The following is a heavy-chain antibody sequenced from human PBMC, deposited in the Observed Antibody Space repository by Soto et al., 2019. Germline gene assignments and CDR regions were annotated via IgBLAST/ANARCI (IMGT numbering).Heavy chain of an antibody. CDR1: GFTFSSYG. CDR3: ARDDTVTTTLFDY. CDR2: IWYDGSNK. J-gene: IGHJ4*02. V-gene: IGHV3-33*01. D-gene: IGHD4-4*01. Sequence: GGSLRLSCAASGFTFSSYGMHWVRQAPGKGLEWVAVIWYDGSNKYYADSVKGRFTISRDNSKNTLYLQMNSLRAEDTAVYYCARDDTVTTTLFDYWGQGTLVTVSS.